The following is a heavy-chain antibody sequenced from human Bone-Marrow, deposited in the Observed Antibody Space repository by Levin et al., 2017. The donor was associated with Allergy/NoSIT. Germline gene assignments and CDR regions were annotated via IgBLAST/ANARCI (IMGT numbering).Heavy chain of an antibody. Sequence: LSLTCAASGFTISSNHMSWVRPAPGKGLEWVSVIYSGVNTYYADSVKGRFTISRDNSKNTLSLQMNSLRAEDTAVYYCARDHYDILTGYYRGYGMDVWGQGTTVTVSS. CDR2: IYSGVNT. CDR1: GFTISSNH. V-gene: IGHV3-53*01. J-gene: IGHJ6*02. D-gene: IGHD3-9*01. CDR3: ARDHYDILTGYYRGYGMDV.